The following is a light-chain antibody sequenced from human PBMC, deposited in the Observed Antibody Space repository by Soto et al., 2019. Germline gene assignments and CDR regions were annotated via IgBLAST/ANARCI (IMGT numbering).Light chain of an antibody. J-gene: IGLJ1*01. CDR1: SSNIGSNT. Sequence: QSVLTQPPSASGTPGQRVTISCSGSSSNIGSNTVNWYQQLPGTAPKLLIYSNNQRHSGVPDRFSGSKSGTSASLAISGLQSEDEADYYCAAWDDSLNGDVFGTGTKLTVL. V-gene: IGLV1-44*01. CDR2: SNN. CDR3: AAWDDSLNGDV.